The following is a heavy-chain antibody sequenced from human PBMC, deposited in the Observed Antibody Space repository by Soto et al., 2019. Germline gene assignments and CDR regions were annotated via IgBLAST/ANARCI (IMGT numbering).Heavy chain of an antibody. CDR2: ISADGSNT. D-gene: IGHD1-1*01. J-gene: IGHJ4*02. CDR1: GFMFSSHW. Sequence: LRLSCAASGFMFSSHWMHWVRQAPGKGLVWVSRISADGSNTNYADSVKGRFTISRDNARNTLFLQMNSLTAEDTAVYYCARRTDAYNWADYWGQGTLVTVSS. CDR3: ARRTDAYNWADY. V-gene: IGHV3-74*01.